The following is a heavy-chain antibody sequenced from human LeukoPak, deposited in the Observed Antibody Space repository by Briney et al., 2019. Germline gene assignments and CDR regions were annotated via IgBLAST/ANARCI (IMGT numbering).Heavy chain of an antibody. D-gene: IGHD3-22*01. CDR1: GFSVSGYW. CDR3: ARAPSEIGGYYPEYFRH. J-gene: IGHJ1*01. V-gene: IGHV3-74*01. Sequence: GGSLRLSCAASGFSVSGYWMHWVRQAPGKGLVWVSRINSDGTTTDYADSVKGRVTVSRDNGRNTVYLQMNSLRAEDTGVYYCARAPSEIGGYYPEYFRHWGQGTLVIVSS. CDR2: INSDGTTT.